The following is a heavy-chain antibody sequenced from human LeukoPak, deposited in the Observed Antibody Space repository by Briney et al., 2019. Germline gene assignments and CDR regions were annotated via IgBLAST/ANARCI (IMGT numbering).Heavy chain of an antibody. CDR2: IYYSGST. CDR1: GGSISSYY. V-gene: IGHV4-59*01. D-gene: IGHD5-18*01. CDR3: ARHVTAMVGY. J-gene: IGHJ4*02. Sequence: SETLSLTCTVSGGSISSYYWSWIRQPPGKGLEWIGYIYYSGSTNYNPSLKSRVTISVDTSKNQFSLKLSSVTAADTAVYYCARHVTAMVGYWGQGTLVTVSS.